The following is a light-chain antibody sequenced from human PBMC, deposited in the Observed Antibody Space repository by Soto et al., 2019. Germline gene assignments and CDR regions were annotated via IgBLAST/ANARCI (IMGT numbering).Light chain of an antibody. CDR3: QERSGWPRGN. CDR1: QCIGYN. J-gene: IGKJ4*01. CDR2: AAS. Sequence: IVLTQSPGTLSLSPGERATLSCRASQCIGYNLAWFQQKPGQTPRLLILAASQRAAGVPARFRGSGSGTNFTLTISSLEPEDFAVDYCQERSGWPRGNFGGGTKVDIK. V-gene: IGKV3-11*01.